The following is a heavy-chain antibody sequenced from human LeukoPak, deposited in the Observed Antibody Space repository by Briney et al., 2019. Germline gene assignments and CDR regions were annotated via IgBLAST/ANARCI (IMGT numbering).Heavy chain of an antibody. CDR2: TYYRSKWYT. CDR1: GDSVSGKNAG. D-gene: IGHD6-6*01. J-gene: IGHJ6*03. CDR3: ARGQTSTFAARLGQRITKQGSLNYYYMDV. Sequence: SQTLSLTCGISGDSVSGKNAGWNWIRQSPSRGLEWLGRTYYRSKWYTDYGVSVKSRITISPDTSKNQFSLQLNSVTPEDTAVYYCARGQTSTFAARLGQRITKQGSLNYYYMDVWGKGTTVTVSS. V-gene: IGHV6-1*01.